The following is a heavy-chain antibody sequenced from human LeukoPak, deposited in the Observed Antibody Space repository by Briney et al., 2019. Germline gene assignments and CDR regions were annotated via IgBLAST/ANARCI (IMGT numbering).Heavy chain of an antibody. V-gene: IGHV3-23*01. D-gene: IGHD5-18*01. Sequence: GGSPRLSCAASGCTFSSYAMTWVRQAPGKGLEWVSPISGSGGSSYYADSVKGRFTVSRDNSKNTLYLQMTSLRAEDTAVYYCAKSSGYSYGDSYYFDSWGQGTLVTVSS. CDR2: ISGSGGSS. J-gene: IGHJ4*02. CDR3: AKSSGYSYGDSYYFDS. CDR1: GCTFSSYA.